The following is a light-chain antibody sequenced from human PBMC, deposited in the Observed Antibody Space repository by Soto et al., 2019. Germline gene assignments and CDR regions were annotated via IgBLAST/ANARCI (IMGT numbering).Light chain of an antibody. CDR2: AAS. V-gene: IGKV1-9*01. J-gene: IGKJ4*01. CDR1: QGISNY. CDR3: QQLNSYPLT. Sequence: DIRLTQSPSFLSASVGDRVTITCRASQGISNYLAWYQQKPGKAHKLLIYAASTLQRGVSSRFRDSGSGTEFNLTICSLQPEDFATYYCQQLNSYPLTFGGGIKVEIK.